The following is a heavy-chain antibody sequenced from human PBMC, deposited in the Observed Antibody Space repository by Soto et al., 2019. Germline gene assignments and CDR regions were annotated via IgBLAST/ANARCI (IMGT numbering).Heavy chain of an antibody. V-gene: IGHV3-23*01. CDR2: ISGSGGST. Sequence: EVQLLESGEGLVQPGGSLRLSCAASGFTLRNYGMNWVRQAPGKGLEWVSSISGSGGSTYYADSVKGRFTISRDNAKNTLYLQMDSLSPEDTAVYFCARGGAYGDYRSDYWGQGALVTVSS. CDR1: GFTLRNYG. CDR3: ARGGAYGDYRSDY. D-gene: IGHD4-17*01. J-gene: IGHJ4*02.